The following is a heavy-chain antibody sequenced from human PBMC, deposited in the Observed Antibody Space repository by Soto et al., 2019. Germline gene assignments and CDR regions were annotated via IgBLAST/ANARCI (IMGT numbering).Heavy chain of an antibody. CDR2: INHTGGT. D-gene: IGHD2-15*01. CDR3: APLTVSLSGPYGIHV. V-gene: IGHV4-34*01. Sequence: SETLSLTCAVYGGSVNGYYWNWIRPPPGKGLEWIGEINHTGGTHYNPSLKSRVTLSVDTSKNHFSVRLNSVTAADTAVYYCAPLTVSLSGPYGIHVWGQGTTVTVSS. CDR1: GGSVNGYY. J-gene: IGHJ6*02.